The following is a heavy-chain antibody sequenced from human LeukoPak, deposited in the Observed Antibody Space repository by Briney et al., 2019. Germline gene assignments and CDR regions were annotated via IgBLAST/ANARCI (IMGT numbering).Heavy chain of an antibody. J-gene: IGHJ4*02. Sequence: GGSLRLSCAASGFTFSSYSMNWVRQAPGKGLEWAALISYDGSNKYYADSVKGRFTISRDNSRNTLYLQMNSLRAEDTALYYCATDSSPDYWGQGTQVTVSS. CDR3: ATDSSPDY. D-gene: IGHD6-13*01. V-gene: IGHV3-30*03. CDR1: GFTFSSYS. CDR2: ISYDGSNK.